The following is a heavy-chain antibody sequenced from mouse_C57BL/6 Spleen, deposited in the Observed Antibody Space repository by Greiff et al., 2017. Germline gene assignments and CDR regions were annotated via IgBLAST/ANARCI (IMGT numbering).Heavy chain of an antibody. Sequence: VQLLQPGADLVKPGASVKLSCTASGYTFTSYSMSWVQQTPGQGLEWIGTIRPSSGSTYYTDKVKSKVTLTVDKSTSTPYMQLSSLTSEESAVYYGATGNINYYGRSCDYWGKGTTLTVSS. J-gene: IGHJ2*01. CDR1: GYTFTSYS. V-gene: IGHV1-64*01. CDR2: IRPSSGST. D-gene: IGHD1-1*01. CDR3: ATGNINYYGRSCDY.